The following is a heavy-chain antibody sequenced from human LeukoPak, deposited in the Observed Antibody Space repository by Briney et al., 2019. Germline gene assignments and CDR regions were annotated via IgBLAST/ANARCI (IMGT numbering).Heavy chain of an antibody. CDR1: GFTFDDFA. CDR3: AKGQPMGLVPYHSYNAFDF. D-gene: IGHD6-19*01. Sequence: PGRSLRLSCAASGFTFDDFAMHWVRQAPGKGLEWVSGVSWNSGSIDYADSVEGRFTISRDNAKNSLYLQMNSLRPEDTALYYCAKGQPMGLVPYHSYNAFDFWGQGTMVTVSS. CDR2: VSWNSGSI. V-gene: IGHV3-9*01. J-gene: IGHJ3*01.